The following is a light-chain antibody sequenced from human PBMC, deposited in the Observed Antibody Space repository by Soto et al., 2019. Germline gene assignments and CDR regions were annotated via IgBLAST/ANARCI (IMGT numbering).Light chain of an antibody. CDR2: GAS. J-gene: IGKJ1*01. CDR3: QQYIEWPRT. CDR1: QSVYSN. V-gene: IGKV3-15*01. Sequence: EIVLTQSPVTLSVSPGERATLSCRAGQSVYSNLAWYQQKPGQAPRLLIYGASTRATGIPARFSGSGFGTEFTLTISSQEPEDFAVYYGQQYIEWPRTFGQGTKVEV.